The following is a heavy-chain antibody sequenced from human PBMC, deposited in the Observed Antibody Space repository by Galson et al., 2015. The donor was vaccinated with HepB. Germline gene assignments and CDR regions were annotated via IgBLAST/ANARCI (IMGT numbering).Heavy chain of an antibody. J-gene: IGHJ6*02. D-gene: IGHD6-13*01. V-gene: IGHV4-34*01. CDR2: INHSGST. Sequence: ETLSLTCAVYGGSFSGYYWSWIRQPPGKGLEWIGEINHSGSTNYNPSLKSRVTISVDTSKNQFSLKLSSVTAADTAVYYCASSNTRNAIIMEQLVTDYYYYGMDVWGQGTTVTVSS. CDR1: GGSFSGYY. CDR3: ASSNTRNAIIMEQLVTDYYYYGMDV.